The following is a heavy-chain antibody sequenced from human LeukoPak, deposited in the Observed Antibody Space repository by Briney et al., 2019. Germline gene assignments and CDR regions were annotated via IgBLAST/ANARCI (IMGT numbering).Heavy chain of an antibody. D-gene: IGHD3-22*01. Sequence: GGSLRLSCTASGFTFSSFAMSWVRQAPGKGLEWVSVLSGSGGTIYYADSVKGRFTISRDNSKNTLYLQMNSLRDEDTAVYYCAKHRFESGGYHSTDWGQGTLVTVSS. CDR1: GFTFSSFA. V-gene: IGHV3-23*01. J-gene: IGHJ4*02. CDR2: LSGSGGTI. CDR3: AKHRFESGGYHSTD.